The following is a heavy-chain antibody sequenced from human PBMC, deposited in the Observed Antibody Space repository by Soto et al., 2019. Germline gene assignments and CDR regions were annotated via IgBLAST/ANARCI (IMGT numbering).Heavy chain of an antibody. Sequence: QVELQQWGAGLLKPSETLSLTCAVYGGSFSGYYWSWIRQPPGKGMEWIGEINHRGSTNYNPSLKSRVTISVDTSKNQFALKLSSVTAADTPVYYCASAYSGYDFDYWGQGTLVTVSS. J-gene: IGHJ4*02. V-gene: IGHV4-34*01. D-gene: IGHD5-12*01. CDR1: GGSFSGYY. CDR2: INHRGST. CDR3: ASAYSGYDFDY.